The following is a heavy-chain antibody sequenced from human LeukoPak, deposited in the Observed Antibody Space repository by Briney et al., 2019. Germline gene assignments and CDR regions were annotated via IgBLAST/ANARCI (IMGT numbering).Heavy chain of an antibody. V-gene: IGHV1-8*01. CDR2: MNPNSGNT. D-gene: IGHD3-22*01. CDR1: GYTFTSYD. CDR3: AATYYYDSSGYPDAFDI. J-gene: IGHJ3*02. Sequence: ASVKVSCKASGYTFTSYDINWVRQATGQGLEWMGWMNPNSGNTGYAQKFQGRVTMTRNTSISTAYMELSSLRSEDTAVYYCAATYYYDSSGYPDAFDIWGQGTMVTVSS.